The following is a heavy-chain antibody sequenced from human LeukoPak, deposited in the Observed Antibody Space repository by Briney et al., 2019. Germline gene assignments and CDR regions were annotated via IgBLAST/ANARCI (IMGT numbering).Heavy chain of an antibody. V-gene: IGHV4-59*01. J-gene: IGHJ5*02. CDR1: GGSISGYY. D-gene: IGHD2-15*01. CDR2: IHSSGNT. Sequence: ASETLSLSCTVSGGSISGYYWNWIRQPPGKGLEWLAFIHSSGNTSYNPSLRSRVTMSVDESKNQLSLKLNSVTAGDRAVYYCGRGGRYCSGGSCYGENWFDPWGQGTLVTVSS. CDR3: GRGGRYCSGGSCYGENWFDP.